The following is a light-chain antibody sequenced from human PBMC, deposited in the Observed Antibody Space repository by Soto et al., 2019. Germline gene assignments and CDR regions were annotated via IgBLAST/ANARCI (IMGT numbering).Light chain of an antibody. CDR2: DVS. CDR1: SDVGGYNY. Sequence: SDVGGYNYVSWYQQHPGKAPKLMIYDVSKRPSGVPDRFSGSKSGNTASLTISGLQAEDEADYYCCSYAGSSSYVFGTGTKVTVL. V-gene: IGLV2-11*01. J-gene: IGLJ1*01. CDR3: CSYAGSSSYV.